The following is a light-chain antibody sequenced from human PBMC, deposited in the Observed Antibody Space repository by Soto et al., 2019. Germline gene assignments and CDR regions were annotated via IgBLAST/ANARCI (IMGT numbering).Light chain of an antibody. Sequence: IVMTQSLATLSVSPGERATLSCRASQSVSSNLAWYRQKPGQAPRLLIYGASTRATGIPARFSGSGSGTEFTLTISSLQSEDFAVYYCQQYNNRWTFGQGTKVEIK. V-gene: IGKV3-15*01. CDR2: GAS. CDR1: QSVSSN. J-gene: IGKJ1*01. CDR3: QQYNNRWT.